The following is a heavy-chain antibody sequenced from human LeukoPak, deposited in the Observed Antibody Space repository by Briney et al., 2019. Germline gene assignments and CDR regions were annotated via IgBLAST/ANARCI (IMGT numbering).Heavy chain of an antibody. CDR3: ARALDADYDSSGYYYERVAFDY. J-gene: IGHJ4*02. CDR1: GGTFSSYT. D-gene: IGHD3-22*01. V-gene: IGHV1-69*08. CDR2: IIPILGTA. Sequence: SVKVSCKASGGTFSSYTISWVRQAPGQGLEWMGRIIPILGTANYAQKFQGRVTITADKSASTAYMELSSLRSEDTAVYYCARALDADYDSSGYYYERVAFDYWGQGTLVTVSS.